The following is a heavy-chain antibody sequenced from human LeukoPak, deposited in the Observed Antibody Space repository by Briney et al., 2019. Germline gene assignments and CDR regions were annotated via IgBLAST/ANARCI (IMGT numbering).Heavy chain of an antibody. Sequence: SETLSLTCAVYGGSFSGYYWSWIRQPPGKGLEWIGEINHSGSTNYNPSLKSRVTISVDTSKNQFSLKLSSVTAADTAVYYCARVAAVAGTLGWFDPWGQGTLVTVSS. CDR1: GGSFSGYY. CDR2: INHSGST. V-gene: IGHV4-34*01. CDR3: ARVAAVAGTLGWFDP. J-gene: IGHJ5*02. D-gene: IGHD6-19*01.